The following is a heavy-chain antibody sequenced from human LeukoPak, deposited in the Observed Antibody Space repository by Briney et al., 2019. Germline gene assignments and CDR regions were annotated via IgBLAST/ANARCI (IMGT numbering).Heavy chain of an antibody. Sequence: GGSLRLSCAASGFTVSSNYMSWVRQAPGKGLEWVSVIYSGGSTYYADSVKGRFTISRDNSKNTLYLQMNSLRAEDTAVYYCARENNIRAFDIWGQGTMVTVSS. CDR3: ARENNIRAFDI. CDR1: GFTVSSNY. D-gene: IGHD1-14*01. V-gene: IGHV3-66*01. CDR2: IYSGGST. J-gene: IGHJ3*02.